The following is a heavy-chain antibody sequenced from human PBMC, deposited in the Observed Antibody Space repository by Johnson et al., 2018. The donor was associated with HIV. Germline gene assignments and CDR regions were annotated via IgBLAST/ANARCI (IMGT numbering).Heavy chain of an antibody. J-gene: IGHJ3*02. Sequence: QVQLVESGGGVVQPGRSLRLSCAASGFPFSTYSMHWVRRAPGKGLEWVAVISYDGSNKYYADSVTGRFTISSDNSKNTLYLKMNSLRAEDTAVYYCARGGNYYDSSGYPHDAFDIWGQGTMVTVSS. V-gene: IGHV3-30-3*01. CDR2: ISYDGSNK. D-gene: IGHD3-22*01. CDR3: ARGGNYYDSSGYPHDAFDI. CDR1: GFPFSTYS.